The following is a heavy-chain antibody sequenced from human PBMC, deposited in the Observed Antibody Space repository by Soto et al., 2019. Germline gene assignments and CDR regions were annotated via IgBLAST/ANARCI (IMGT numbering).Heavy chain of an antibody. CDR1: GFTFSSYA. CDR3: AKQQGPRTPYYYAMDV. V-gene: IGHV3-23*01. CDR2: IRSSGDRT. J-gene: IGHJ6*02. Sequence: EVQLLESGGGLVQPGGSLRLSCAASGFTFSSYAMSWVRQAPGNGLEWVPVIRSSGDRTYYADSVKGRFTISRENSKNALYMQMNSLRAEDTAVYYCAKQQGPRTPYYYAMDVWGQGTTVTVAS.